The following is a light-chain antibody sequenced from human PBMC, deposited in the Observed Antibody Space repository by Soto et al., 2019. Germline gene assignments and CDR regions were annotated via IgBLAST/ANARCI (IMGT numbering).Light chain of an antibody. CDR3: QQRSNWPLLT. J-gene: IGKJ4*01. CDR1: QSVSSY. Sequence: EIVLTQSPATLSLSPGERATLSCRASQSVSSYLAWYQQKPDQAPRLLIYDASNRATGIPARFSGSGSGTDFTLTISSLEPEDFAVYYCQQRSNWPLLTFGGGTNVEIK. V-gene: IGKV3-11*01. CDR2: DAS.